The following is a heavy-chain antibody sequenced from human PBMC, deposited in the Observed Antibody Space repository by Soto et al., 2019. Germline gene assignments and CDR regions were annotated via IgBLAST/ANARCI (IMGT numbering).Heavy chain of an antibody. CDR2: INPNSGNT. J-gene: IGHJ5*02. D-gene: IGHD3-10*01. Sequence: ASVKVSCKASGYTFTSYNLNWVRQATGQGLEWTGWINPNSGNTGYAQKFQGRVTMTRDTSISTAYMELSSLRSDDTSVYYCARMKSDSGSYYNRFDPWGQGTLVTVSS. CDR3: ARMKSDSGSYYNRFDP. V-gene: IGHV1-8*01. CDR1: GYTFTSYN.